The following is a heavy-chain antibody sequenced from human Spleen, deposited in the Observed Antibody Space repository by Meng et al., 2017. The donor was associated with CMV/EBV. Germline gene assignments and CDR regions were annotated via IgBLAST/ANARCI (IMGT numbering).Heavy chain of an antibody. CDR1: KFTFSDYG. CDR2: IWYDGGAK. V-gene: IGHV3-33*01. J-gene: IGHJ6*02. CDR3: ARAFFRPRLYYYYGMDV. D-gene: IGHD3-3*01. Sequence: GESLKISCAASKFTFSDYGMYWVRQAPGKGLEWVAAIWYDGGAKYYADSVKGRFTISKDNTKNTLSLQMNRLRVEDTAVYYCARAFFRPRLYYYYGMDVWGQGTTVTVSS.